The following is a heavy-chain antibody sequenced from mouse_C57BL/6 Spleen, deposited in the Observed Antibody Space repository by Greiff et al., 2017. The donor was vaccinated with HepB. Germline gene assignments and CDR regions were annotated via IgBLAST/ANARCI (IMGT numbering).Heavy chain of an antibody. J-gene: IGHJ1*03. Sequence: QVQLRQSGPELVKPGASVKLSCKASGYTFTSYDINWVKQRPGQGLEWIGWIYPRDGSTKYNEKFKGKATLTVDTSSSTAYMELHSLTSEDSAVYFCASSYYSNPYWYFDVWGTGTTVTVSS. D-gene: IGHD2-5*01. CDR1: GYTFTSYD. V-gene: IGHV1-85*01. CDR3: ASSYYSNPYWYFDV. CDR2: IYPRDGST.